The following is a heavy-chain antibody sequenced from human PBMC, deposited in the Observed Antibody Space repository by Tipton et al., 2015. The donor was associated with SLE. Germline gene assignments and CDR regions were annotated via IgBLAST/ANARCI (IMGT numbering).Heavy chain of an antibody. CDR2: IYTSGST. CDR1: GGSISSYY. Sequence: TLSLTCTVSGGSISSYYWSWIRQPPGKGLEWIGYIYTSGSTNYNPSLKSRVTISVDTSKNQFSLKLSSVTAADTAVYYCARGDVDASVAGPFDYWGQGTLVTVSS. J-gene: IGHJ4*02. CDR3: ARGDVDASVAGPFDY. V-gene: IGHV4-4*08. D-gene: IGHD6-19*01.